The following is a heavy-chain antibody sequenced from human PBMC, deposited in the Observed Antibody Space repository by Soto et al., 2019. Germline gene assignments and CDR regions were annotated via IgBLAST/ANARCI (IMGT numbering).Heavy chain of an antibody. J-gene: IGHJ4*02. CDR2: ISYDGSNK. Sequence: QVQLVESGGGVVQPGRSLRLSCVASGFTFSTYTMHWVRQVPGKGLEWVAVISYDGSNKRNADSVKGRFTISRDNSKNTLYVQMNSLRTEDTAVYYCARSQSSSLHNFDYWGQGTLFTVSS. V-gene: IGHV3-30-3*01. D-gene: IGHD2-2*01. CDR1: GFTFSTYT. CDR3: ARSQSSSLHNFDY.